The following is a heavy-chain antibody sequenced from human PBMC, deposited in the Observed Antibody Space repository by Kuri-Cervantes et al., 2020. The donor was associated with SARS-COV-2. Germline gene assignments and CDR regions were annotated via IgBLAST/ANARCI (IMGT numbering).Heavy chain of an antibody. CDR2: IYYSGST. CDR3: GKVSWLQLWRRYSDS. D-gene: IGHD5-24*01. Sequence: ETLSLTCTVSGGSISSHYWSWIRQPPGKGLEWIGYIYYSGSTNYNPSLKSRVTISVDTSKNQFSLKLSSVTAADTAVYYCGKVSWLQLWRRYSDSWGQGTLVTVSS. J-gene: IGHJ4*02. V-gene: IGHV4-59*11. CDR1: GGSISSHY.